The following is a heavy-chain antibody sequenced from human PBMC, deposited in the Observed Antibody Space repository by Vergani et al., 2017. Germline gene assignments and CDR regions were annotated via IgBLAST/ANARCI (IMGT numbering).Heavy chain of an antibody. CDR2: IKSKTDGGTT. J-gene: IGHJ4*02. V-gene: IGHV3-15*01. Sequence: EVQLVESGGGLVKPGGSLRLSCAASGFTFSNAWMSWVGQAPGKGLEWVGRIKSKTDGGTTDYAAPVKGRFTISRDDSKNTLYLQMNSLKTEDTAVYYFTTELVYGPRGDYWGQGTLVTVSS. D-gene: IGHD2-8*01. CDR1: GFTFSNAW. CDR3: TTELVYGPRGDY.